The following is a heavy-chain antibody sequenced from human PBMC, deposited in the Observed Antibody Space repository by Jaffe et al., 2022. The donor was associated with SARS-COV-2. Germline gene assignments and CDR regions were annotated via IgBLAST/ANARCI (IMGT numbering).Heavy chain of an antibody. CDR3: ARGGILTGYSFDY. CDR1: GFTFSSYS. J-gene: IGHJ4*02. Sequence: EVQLVESGGGLVQPGGSLRLSCAASGFTFSSYSMNWVRQAPGKGLEWVSYISSSSSTIYYADSVKGRFTISRDNAKNSLYLQMNSLRAEDTAVYYCARGGILTGYSFDYWGQGTLVTVSS. V-gene: IGHV3-48*01. CDR2: ISSSSSTI. D-gene: IGHD3-9*01.